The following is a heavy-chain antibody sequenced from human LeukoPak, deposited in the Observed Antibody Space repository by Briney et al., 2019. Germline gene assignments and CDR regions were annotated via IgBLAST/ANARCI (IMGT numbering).Heavy chain of an antibody. V-gene: IGHV1-69-2*01. CDR3: ATAPILGYCTNGVCSDY. CDR1: GYTFTDYY. Sequence: ATVKISCKVSGYTFTDYYMHWVQQAPGKGLEWMGLVDPEDGETIYAEKFQGRVTITADTSTDTAYMELSSLRSEDTAVYYCATAPILGYCTNGVCSDYWGQRTLVTVSS. CDR2: VDPEDGET. J-gene: IGHJ4*02. D-gene: IGHD2-8*01.